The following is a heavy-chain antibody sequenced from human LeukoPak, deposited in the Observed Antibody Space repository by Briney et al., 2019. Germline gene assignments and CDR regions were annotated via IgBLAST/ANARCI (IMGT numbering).Heavy chain of an antibody. CDR1: GFTFSSYA. CDR2: ISGSGGRT. V-gene: IGHV3-23*01. D-gene: IGHD5-12*01. Sequence: GGSLRLSCAASGFTFSSYAMSWVRQAPGKGLEWVSAISGSGGRTYYADSVKGRVTISRDNSKNTLYLQMNSLRAEDTAVYYCAKNGIVATTLGLYYFDYWDQGTLVTVSS. J-gene: IGHJ4*02. CDR3: AKNGIVATTLGLYYFDY.